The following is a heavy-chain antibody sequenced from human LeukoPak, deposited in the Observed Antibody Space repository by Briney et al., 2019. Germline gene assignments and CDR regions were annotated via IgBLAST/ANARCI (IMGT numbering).Heavy chain of an antibody. CDR1: GYTFTSYG. D-gene: IGHD3-3*01. V-gene: IGHV1-18*01. CDR2: ISAYNGNT. J-gene: IGHJ4*02. CDR3: ARGGSTIFGVVIMTAAFDY. Sequence: GASVKVSCKASGYTFTSYGISWVRQAPGQGLEWMGWISAYNGNTNYAQKLQGRVTMTTDTSTSTAYMELRSLRSDDTAVYYCARGGSTIFGVVIMTAAFDYWGQGTLVTVDS.